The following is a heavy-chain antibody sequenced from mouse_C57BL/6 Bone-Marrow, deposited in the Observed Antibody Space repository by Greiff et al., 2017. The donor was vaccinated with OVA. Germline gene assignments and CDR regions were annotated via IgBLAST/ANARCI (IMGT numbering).Heavy chain of an antibody. CDR1: GFSLTSYG. V-gene: IGHV2-2*01. CDR3: ARLGRSFAY. J-gene: IGHJ3*01. CDR2: IWSGGST. D-gene: IGHD4-1*01. Sequence: VKLQESGPGLVQPSQSLSITCTVSGFSLTSYGVHWVRQSPGKGLEWLGVIWSGGSTDYNAAFISSLSISNDNSMSHVFFKMNSLQADDTAIDYCARLGRSFAYWGQGTLVTVSA.